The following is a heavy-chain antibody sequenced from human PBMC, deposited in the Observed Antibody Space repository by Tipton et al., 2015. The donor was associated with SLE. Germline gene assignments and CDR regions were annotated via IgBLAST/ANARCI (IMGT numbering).Heavy chain of an antibody. J-gene: IGHJ3*02. Sequence: TLSLTCAVSGYSIGNGYYWGWIRQPPGKGLEWIGSIYHNENTYFNPSLKSRVSMSIDTSKNQLSLKLSSVTAADTAVYYCARGVAYYYDSGAFDIWGQGTMVTVSS. D-gene: IGHD3-22*01. CDR1: GYSIGNGYY. V-gene: IGHV4-38-2*01. CDR3: ARGVAYYYDSGAFDI. CDR2: IYHNENT.